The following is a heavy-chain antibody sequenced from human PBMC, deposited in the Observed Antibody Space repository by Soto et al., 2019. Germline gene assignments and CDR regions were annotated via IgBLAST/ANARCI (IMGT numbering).Heavy chain of an antibody. CDR3: AKEVVVVPGALRGYALDV. J-gene: IGHJ6*02. CDR2: IYHSGTT. D-gene: IGHD2-2*02. V-gene: IGHV4-4*02. Sequence: SETLSLACAVSGGSISSPNWWSWVRQSPGKGLEWIGEIYHSGTTNYNPSLKSRFTISLEKSKNQFSLKMTSVTAADTAMYYCAKEVVVVPGALRGYALDVWGPGTTVTVSS. CDR1: GGSISSPNW.